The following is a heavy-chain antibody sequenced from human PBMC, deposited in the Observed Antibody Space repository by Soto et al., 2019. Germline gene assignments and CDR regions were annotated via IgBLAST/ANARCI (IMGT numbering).Heavy chain of an antibody. V-gene: IGHV3-53*01. CDR3: VRGPSDHKLRLVEWPYGDY. Sequence: EVQLVESGGGLIQPGGSLRLSCVASGFIVSSNQMSWVRQAPGKGLEWVSVIYSGHTTYYADSVEGRFTISRDDSKNTLYLQMNSLRVEDTAVYYCVRGPSDHKLRLVEWPYGDYRGQGALVTVSS. CDR2: IYSGHTT. CDR1: GFIVSSNQ. J-gene: IGHJ4*02. D-gene: IGHD3-3*01.